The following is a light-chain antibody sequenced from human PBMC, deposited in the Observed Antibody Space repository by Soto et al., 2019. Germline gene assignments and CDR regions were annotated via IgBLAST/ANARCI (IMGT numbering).Light chain of an antibody. V-gene: IGKV3-20*01. Sequence: EIVLTQSPGTLSLSPGERATLSCRASQSVVTNSLAWYQQKPGQAPRLIIYGASNRATGIPDRFSGRGSGTDFTLTISRPEPEDGAVYYCHQYGGARWTFGQGTKVKIK. J-gene: IGKJ1*01. CDR2: GAS. CDR1: QSVVTNS. CDR3: HQYGGARWT.